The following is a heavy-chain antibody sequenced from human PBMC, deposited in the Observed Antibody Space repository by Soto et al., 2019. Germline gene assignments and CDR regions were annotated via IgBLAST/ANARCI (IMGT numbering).Heavy chain of an antibody. Sequence: PGGSLRLSCAASVFTFSCSAMHWFRQASGKGLEWVGRIRSKANSYATAYAASVKGRFTISRDDSKNTAYLQMNSLKTEDTAVYYCTSPNIVVVPATRGGMDVWGQGTTVTVSS. D-gene: IGHD2-2*01. V-gene: IGHV3-73*01. J-gene: IGHJ6*02. CDR2: IRSKANSYAT. CDR3: TSPNIVVVPATRGGMDV. CDR1: VFTFSCSA.